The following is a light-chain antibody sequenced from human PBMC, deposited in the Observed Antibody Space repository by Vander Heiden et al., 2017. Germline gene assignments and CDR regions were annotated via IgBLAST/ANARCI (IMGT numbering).Light chain of an antibody. CDR1: ALPKQY. Sequence: SYELTQPPSVSVSPGQTARITCSGDALPKQYAYWYQQKPGQAPVLVIYKDSERPSGIPERFSGSSSGTTVTLTISGVQAEDEADYYCQSADSSGTYYVFGTGTKVKVL. CDR3: QSADSSGTYYV. V-gene: IGLV3-25*03. CDR2: KDS. J-gene: IGLJ1*01.